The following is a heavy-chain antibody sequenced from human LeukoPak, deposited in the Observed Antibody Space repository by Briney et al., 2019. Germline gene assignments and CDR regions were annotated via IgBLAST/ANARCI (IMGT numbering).Heavy chain of an antibody. V-gene: IGHV1-8*01. CDR3: ARGARVVPASIGY. D-gene: IGHD2-2*02. J-gene: IGHJ4*02. CDR2: MNPNSGDT. Sequence: ASVKVSCKASGYTFTSYDIYWVRQTTGQGLEWMGWMNPNSGDTGYAQKFQGRVTMTRDTSISTAYMELSRLRSDDTVIYYCARGARVVPASIGYWGQGTLVTVSS. CDR1: GYTFTSYD.